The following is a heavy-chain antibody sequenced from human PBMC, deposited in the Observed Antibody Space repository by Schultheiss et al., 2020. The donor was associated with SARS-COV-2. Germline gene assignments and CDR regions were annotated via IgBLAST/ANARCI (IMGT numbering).Heavy chain of an antibody. CDR3: ARTLVRGYCSSTSCYKRGWFDP. CDR1: GYTFTSYG. J-gene: IGHJ5*02. D-gene: IGHD2-2*02. Sequence: ASVKVSCKASGYTFTSYGISWVRQAPGQGLEWMGWINPNSGGTNYAQKFQGRVTMTRDTSISTAYMELSRLRSDDTAVYYCARTLVRGYCSSTSCYKRGWFDPWGQGTLVTVSS. CDR2: INPNSGGT. V-gene: IGHV1-2*02.